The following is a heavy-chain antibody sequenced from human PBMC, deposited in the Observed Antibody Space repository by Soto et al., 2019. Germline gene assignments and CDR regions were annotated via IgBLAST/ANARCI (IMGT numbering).Heavy chain of an antibody. CDR2: IIPIFGTA. D-gene: IGHD3-3*01. CDR3: ASGDFWSGYSDYWYFDL. Sequence: QVQLVQSGAEVKKPGSSVKVSCKASGGTFSSYAISWVRQAPGQGLEWMGGIIPIFGTANYAQKFQGGVTITADESTSTAYMELSSLRSEDTAVYYCASGDFWSGYSDYWYFDLWGRGTLVTVSS. J-gene: IGHJ2*01. V-gene: IGHV1-69*01. CDR1: GGTFSSYA.